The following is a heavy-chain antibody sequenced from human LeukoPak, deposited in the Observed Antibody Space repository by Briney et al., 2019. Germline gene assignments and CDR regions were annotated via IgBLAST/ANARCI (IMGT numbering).Heavy chain of an antibody. Sequence: GGSLGLSCAASGFTFSSYGMHWVRQAPGKGLEWVAVISYDGSNKYYADSVKGRFTISRDNSKNTLYLQMNSLRAEDTAVYYCAKDTYYGSGSYPTGDWGQGTLVTVSS. CDR1: GFTFSSYG. CDR2: ISYDGSNK. D-gene: IGHD3-10*01. CDR3: AKDTYYGSGSYPTGD. J-gene: IGHJ4*02. V-gene: IGHV3-30*18.